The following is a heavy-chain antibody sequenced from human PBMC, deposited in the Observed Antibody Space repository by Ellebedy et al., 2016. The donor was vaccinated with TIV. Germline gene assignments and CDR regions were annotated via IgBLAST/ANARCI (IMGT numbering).Heavy chain of an antibody. CDR2: IYYSGST. V-gene: IGHV4-59*12. D-gene: IGHD3-22*01. CDR3: ARSSGYYSIFDY. J-gene: IGHJ4*02. CDR1: GGSISNYY. Sequence: SETLSLTXTVSGGSISNYYWSWIRQPPGKGLEWIGYIYYSGSTNYNPSLKSRVSISADTSKNQFSLKLSSVTAADTAVYYCARSSGYYSIFDYWGQGTLVTVSS.